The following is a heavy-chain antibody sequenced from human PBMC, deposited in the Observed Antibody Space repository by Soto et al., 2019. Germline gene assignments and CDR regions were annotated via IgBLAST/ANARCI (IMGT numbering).Heavy chain of an antibody. J-gene: IGHJ4*02. Sequence: EVQLVESGGGLVQPGGSLRLSCVVSGFTFSSYSMSWVRQTPGKGLERISYISNIDNIIFYSPSVRGRFTISRDDAEHSLSLLINSLTAEDTAVYYCVRDSQWAFEYWGQGTLVTVSS. V-gene: IGHV3-48*01. CDR3: VRDSQWAFEY. CDR1: GFTFSSYS. CDR2: ISNIDNII. D-gene: IGHD1-26*01.